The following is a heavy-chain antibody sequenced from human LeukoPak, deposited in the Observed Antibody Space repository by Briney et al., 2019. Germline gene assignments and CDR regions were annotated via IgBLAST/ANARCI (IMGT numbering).Heavy chain of an antibody. CDR2: INPNSGGT. D-gene: IGHD3-22*01. J-gene: IGHJ1*01. V-gene: IGHV1-2*02. Sequence: GASVKVSCKASGYTFSGYYMHWVRQAPGQGLEWMGWINPNSGGTNYAQKFQGRVTMTRDSSISTAYMELSRLRSDDTAVYYCARVSYDSSDYEYFHNWGQGTLVTVSS. CDR3: ARVSYDSSDYEYFHN. CDR1: GYTFSGYY.